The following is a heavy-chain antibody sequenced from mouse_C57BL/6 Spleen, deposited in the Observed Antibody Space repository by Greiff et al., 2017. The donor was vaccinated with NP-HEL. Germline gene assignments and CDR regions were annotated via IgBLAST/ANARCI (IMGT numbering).Heavy chain of an antibody. V-gene: IGHV1-82*01. Sequence: QVQLKQSGPELVKPGASVKISCKASGYAFSSSWMNWVKQRPGKGLEWIGRIYPGDGDTNYNGKFKGKATLTADKSSSTANMQLSSLTSEDSAVYFCARLYYYGSSPYYAMDYWGQGTSVTVSS. D-gene: IGHD1-1*01. J-gene: IGHJ4*01. CDR3: ARLYYYGSSPYYAMDY. CDR2: IYPGDGDT. CDR1: GYAFSSSW.